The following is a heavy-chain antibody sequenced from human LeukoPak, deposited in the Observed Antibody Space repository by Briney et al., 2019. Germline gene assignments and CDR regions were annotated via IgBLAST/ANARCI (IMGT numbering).Heavy chain of an antibody. D-gene: IGHD6-13*01. V-gene: IGHV4-34*01. CDR2: INHSGST. J-gene: IGHJ6*03. CDR3: ARSGPKIAAAAYMDV. CDR1: GGSFSGYY. Sequence: SETLSLTCAVYGGSFSGYYWSWIRQAPGKGLEWMGEINHSGSTNYNPSLKSRVTISVDTSKNQFSLNLTSATAADTAVYYCARSGPKIAAAAYMDVWGKGTPVTVSS.